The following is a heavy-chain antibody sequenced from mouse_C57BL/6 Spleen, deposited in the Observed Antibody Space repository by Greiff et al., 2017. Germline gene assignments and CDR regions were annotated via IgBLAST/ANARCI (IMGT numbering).Heavy chain of an antibody. CDR3: ARTGLPTYFDY. V-gene: IGHV1-69*01. Sequence: VQLQQPGAELVMPGASVKLSCKASGYTFTSYWMHWVKQRPGQGLEWIGEIDPSDSYTNYNQKFKGKSTLTVDKSSSTAYMQLSSLTSEDSAVYYCARTGLPTYFDYWGQGTTLTVSS. J-gene: IGHJ2*01. D-gene: IGHD2-1*01. CDR2: IDPSDSYT. CDR1: GYTFTSYW.